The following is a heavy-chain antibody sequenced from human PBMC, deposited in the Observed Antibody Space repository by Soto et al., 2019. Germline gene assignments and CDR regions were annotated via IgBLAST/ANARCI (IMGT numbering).Heavy chain of an antibody. Sequence: QLQLQESGPGLVKPSETLSLTCTVSGGSISRSTYYWGWIRQPPGKGLEWIGSIDYSGNIYYNPSLKIRVTISVDTSKNQFSLKLSSLTATDTAVYYCARRSSYCATDCYSGYFDSWGQGTLVTVSS. D-gene: IGHD2-21*02. CDR2: IDYSGNI. CDR3: ARRSSYCATDCYSGYFDS. J-gene: IGHJ4*02. CDR1: GGSISRSTYY. V-gene: IGHV4-39*01.